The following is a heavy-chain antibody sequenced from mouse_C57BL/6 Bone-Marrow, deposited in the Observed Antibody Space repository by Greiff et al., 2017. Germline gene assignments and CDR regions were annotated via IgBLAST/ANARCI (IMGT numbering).Heavy chain of an antibody. CDR1: GYTFTSYW. V-gene: IGHV1-55*01. CDR2: IYPGSGST. J-gene: IGHJ2*01. CDR3: ARDYYGYDGLDY. D-gene: IGHD2-2*01. Sequence: VQLQQPGAELVKPGASVKMSCKASGYTFTSYWITWVKQRPGQGLEWIGDIYPGSGSTNYNEKFKSKATLTVDTSSSTAYMQLSSLTSEDSAVYYCARDYYGYDGLDYWGQGTTLTVSS.